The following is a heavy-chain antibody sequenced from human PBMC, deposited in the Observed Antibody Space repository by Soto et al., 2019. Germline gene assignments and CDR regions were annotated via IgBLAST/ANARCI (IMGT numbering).Heavy chain of an antibody. CDR2: ISGSGGST. J-gene: IGHJ5*02. CDR1: VFTFSSYA. CDR3: AKGPWVTRTP. Sequence: GGSLRLSCSASVFTFSSYAMSWVRQAPGKGLEWVSAISGSGGSTYYADSVKGRFTISRDNSKNTLYLQMNSLRAEDTAVYYCAKGPWVTRTPWGQGTLVTVSS. V-gene: IGHV3-23*01. D-gene: IGHD5-18*01.